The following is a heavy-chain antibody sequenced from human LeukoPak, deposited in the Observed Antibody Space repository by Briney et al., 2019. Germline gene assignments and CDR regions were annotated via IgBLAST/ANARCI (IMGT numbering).Heavy chain of an antibody. D-gene: IGHD3-9*01. CDR1: GGSISSYY. Sequence: PSETLSLTSTGSGGSISSYYWSWIRQPPGKGLEWIRYIYYSGYTNYNPSLKSRVTISVDTSKNQFSLKLSSVTAAGTAVYYCASSEGSGVILNDYWGQGTLVTVSS. CDR3: ASSEGSGVILNDY. J-gene: IGHJ4*02. V-gene: IGHV4-59*01. CDR2: IYYSGYT.